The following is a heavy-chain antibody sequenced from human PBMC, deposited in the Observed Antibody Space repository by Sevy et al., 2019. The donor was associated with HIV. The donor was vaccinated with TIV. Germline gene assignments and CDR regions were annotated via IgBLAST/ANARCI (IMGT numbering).Heavy chain of an antibody. CDR3: ARAGGAKDYGMDV. Sequence: SETLSLTCSVSGGSISSYYWSWIRQPPGKGLEWIGYIYNSGSSNYNPPLNSRVTISVDTSKNQFSLKLSSVTAADTAVYYCARAGGAKDYGMDVWGQGTTVTVSS. CDR1: GGSISSYY. J-gene: IGHJ6*02. D-gene: IGHD3-10*01. CDR2: IYNSGSS. V-gene: IGHV4-59*01.